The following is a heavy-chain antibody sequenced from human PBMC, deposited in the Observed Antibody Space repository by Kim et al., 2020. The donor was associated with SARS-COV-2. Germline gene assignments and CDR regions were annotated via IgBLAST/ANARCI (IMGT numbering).Heavy chain of an antibody. D-gene: IGHD3-22*01. J-gene: IGHJ4*02. CDR2: ISWDGGST. V-gene: IGHV3-43*01. Sequence: GGSLRLSCAASGFTFDDYTMHWVRQAPGKGLEWVSLISWDGGSTYYADSVKGRFTISRDNSKNSLYLQMNSLRTEDTALYYCAKDITHYYDSSGYFDYWGRGTPVPV. CDR3: AKDITHYYDSSGYFDY. CDR1: GFTFDDYT.